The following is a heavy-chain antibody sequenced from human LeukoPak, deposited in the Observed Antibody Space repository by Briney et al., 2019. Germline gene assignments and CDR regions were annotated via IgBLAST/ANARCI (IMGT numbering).Heavy chain of an antibody. V-gene: IGHV1-69*04. J-gene: IGHJ4*02. CDR3: AKFSTSGILKGDY. D-gene: IGHD2/OR15-2a*01. CDR1: GGTFGTNA. CDR2: GIPALGIT. Sequence: SVTVSCKASGGTFGTNAINWVRQAPGQGLEWMGRGIPALGITNSAPKFQGRVTFSADKSTNTAYMELSSLKSEDTAVYFCAKFSTSGILKGDYWGQGTLVTVSS.